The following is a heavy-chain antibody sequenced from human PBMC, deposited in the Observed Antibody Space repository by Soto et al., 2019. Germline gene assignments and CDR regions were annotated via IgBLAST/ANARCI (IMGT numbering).Heavy chain of an antibody. D-gene: IGHD1-26*01. CDR2: IHHTGTT. CDR1: GGAIDSSNW. CDR3: GRGRRTLQTTRVFVEP. J-gene: IGHJ5*02. V-gene: IGHV4-4*02. Sequence: QLQLQESGPGLVKPSGTLSLTCTVSGGAIDSSNWWTWVRQFPGKGLQWVGEIHHTGTTNYNPSLQSRINVSIDKSKTQFSMELLSVTAADTAIYYCGRGRRTLQTTRVFVEPWGPGMLVTVSS.